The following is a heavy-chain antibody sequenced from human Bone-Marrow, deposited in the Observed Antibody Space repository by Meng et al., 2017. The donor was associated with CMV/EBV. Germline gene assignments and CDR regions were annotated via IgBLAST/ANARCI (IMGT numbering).Heavy chain of an antibody. V-gene: IGHV1-2*02. CDR3: ARVYFETGTADY. Sequence: ASVKVSCKASGYTFTGYYMHWVRQAPGQGLEWMGCINPNSGDTYYAQNFQGRVTMTRDMSLSTAYMELSRLRSDDTAVYYCARVYFETGTADYWGQGTLVTVSS. CDR1: GYTFTGYY. CDR2: INPNSGDT. J-gene: IGHJ4*02. D-gene: IGHD1-1*01.